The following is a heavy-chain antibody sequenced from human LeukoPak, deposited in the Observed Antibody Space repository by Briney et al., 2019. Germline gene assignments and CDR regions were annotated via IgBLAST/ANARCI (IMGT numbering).Heavy chain of an antibody. Sequence: PGGSLGLSCAASGFTFSSYWMSWVRQAPGKGLQWVANIKQDGSEKYYADSVKGRFTISRDNSKNTLYLQMNSLRAEDTAVYYCARDLSFDYWGQGTLVTVSS. V-gene: IGHV3-7*01. CDR1: GFTFSSYW. J-gene: IGHJ4*02. CDR2: IKQDGSEK. CDR3: ARDLSFDY.